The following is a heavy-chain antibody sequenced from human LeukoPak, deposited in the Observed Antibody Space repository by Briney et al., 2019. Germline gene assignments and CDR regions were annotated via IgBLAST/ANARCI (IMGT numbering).Heavy chain of an antibody. J-gene: IGHJ2*01. CDR3: ARVYYSSSYDYWYFDL. Sequence: SSETLSLTCAVSGGYIRSYYWSWIRQPPGKGLEWIGYIYYSGSTNYNPSLKSRVTISVDTSKKQLSLKLSSVTAADTAVYYCARVYYSSSYDYWYFDLWGRGTLVTVSS. V-gene: IGHV4-59*01. CDR1: GGYIRSYY. D-gene: IGHD6-13*01. CDR2: IYYSGST.